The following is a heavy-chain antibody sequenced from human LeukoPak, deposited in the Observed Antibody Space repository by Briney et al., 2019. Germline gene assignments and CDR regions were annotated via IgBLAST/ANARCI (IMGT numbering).Heavy chain of an antibody. Sequence: PSETLSLTXTVSGGSISSYFWSWIRQPPGKGLEWIGYIYNIGTTNYNPSLKSRVTISVDTSKNQFSLKLTSVTAADTAVYYCAREIRGEDDLRIFDFWGQGTLVTVSS. J-gene: IGHJ4*02. CDR1: GGSISSYF. V-gene: IGHV4-59*01. CDR3: AREIRGEDDLRIFDF. CDR2: IYNIGTT. D-gene: IGHD2-21*02.